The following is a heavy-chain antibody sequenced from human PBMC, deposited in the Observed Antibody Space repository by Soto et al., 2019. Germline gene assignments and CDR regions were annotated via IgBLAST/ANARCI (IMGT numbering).Heavy chain of an antibody. Sequence: RLSCGASGFTINNYAMNWVRQDPGKGLEWVATISATGGSTYYADSVKGRFTISRDNSKNTLYLQMNGLRVEDTAVYYCAKERTAANFDYWGQGTQVTVSS. J-gene: IGHJ4*02. CDR3: AKERTAANFDY. CDR2: ISATGGST. CDR1: GFTINNYA. D-gene: IGHD5-18*01. V-gene: IGHV3-23*01.